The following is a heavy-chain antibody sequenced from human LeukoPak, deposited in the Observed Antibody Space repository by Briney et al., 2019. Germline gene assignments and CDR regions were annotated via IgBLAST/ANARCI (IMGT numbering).Heavy chain of an antibody. D-gene: IGHD2-15*01. V-gene: IGHV3-30*04. CDR3: ASTGVVVAVRFGMDV. CDR2: ISYDGSNK. CDR1: GFTFSSYA. J-gene: IGHJ6*02. Sequence: PGRSLRLSCAASGFTFSSYAMHWVRQAPGKGLEWVAVISYDGSNKYYADSVKGRFTISRDNSKNTLYLQMNSLRAEDTAVYYRASTGVVVAVRFGMDVWGQGTTVTVSS.